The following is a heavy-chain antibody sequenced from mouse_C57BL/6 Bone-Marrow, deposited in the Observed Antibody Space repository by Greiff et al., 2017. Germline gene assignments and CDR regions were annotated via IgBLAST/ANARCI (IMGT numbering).Heavy chain of an antibody. J-gene: IGHJ2*01. V-gene: IGHV1-5*01. CDR3: TRGDYYGSLIDY. Sequence: EVQLQQSGTVLARPGASVKMSCKTSGYTFTSYWMHWVKQRPGQGLEWIGAIYPGNSDTSYNQKFKGKAKLTAVTSASTAYMELSSLTTEDSAVYYCTRGDYYGSLIDYWGQGTTLTVSS. CDR2: IYPGNSDT. CDR1: GYTFTSYW. D-gene: IGHD1-1*01.